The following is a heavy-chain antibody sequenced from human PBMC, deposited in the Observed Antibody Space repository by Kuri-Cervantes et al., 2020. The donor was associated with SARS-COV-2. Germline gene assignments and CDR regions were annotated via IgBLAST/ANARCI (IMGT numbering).Heavy chain of an antibody. CDR3: ARAYSGSYLDAFDI. CDR2: INHSGST. CDR1: GGSFSGYY. J-gene: IGHJ3*02. V-gene: IGHV4-34*01. D-gene: IGHD1-26*01. Sequence: GSLTLSCAVYGGSFSGYYGSWIRQPPGKGLEWIGEINHSGSTNYNPSLKSRVTISVDTSKNQFSLKLSSVTAADTAVYYCARAYSGSYLDAFDIWGQGTMVTVSS.